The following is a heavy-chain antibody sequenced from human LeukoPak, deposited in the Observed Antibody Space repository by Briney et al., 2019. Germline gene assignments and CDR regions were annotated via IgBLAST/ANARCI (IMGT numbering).Heavy chain of an antibody. V-gene: IGHV1-2*02. CDR1: GYTFTGYY. CDR2: INPNSGGT. CDR3: ASEYKYDSSGANAFDI. J-gene: IGHJ3*02. Sequence: GASVKVSCKASGYTFTGYYMHWVRQAPGQGLEWMGWINPNSGGTNCAQKFQGRVTMTRDTSSSTAYMELSSLRSADTAVYYCASEYKYDSSGANAFDIWGQGTMVTVSS. D-gene: IGHD3-22*01.